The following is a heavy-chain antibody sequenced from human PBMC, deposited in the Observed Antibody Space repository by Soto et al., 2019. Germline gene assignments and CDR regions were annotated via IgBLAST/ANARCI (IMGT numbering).Heavy chain of an antibody. V-gene: IGHV3-74*01. CDR3: ARPQLLWFGEFDP. D-gene: IGHD3-10*01. Sequence: GGSLRLSCGASGLTFSSYWMHWVRQATGKGLVWVSRINSDGSSTSYADSVKGRFTMSRDNAKNTLYLQMNSLRAEGTAVYYYARPQLLWFGEFDPWGQGTLVTVSS. CDR2: INSDGSST. J-gene: IGHJ5*02. CDR1: GLTFSSYW.